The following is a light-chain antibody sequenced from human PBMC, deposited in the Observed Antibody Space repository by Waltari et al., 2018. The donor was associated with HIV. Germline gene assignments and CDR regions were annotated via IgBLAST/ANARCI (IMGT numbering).Light chain of an antibody. Sequence: NFMLTQPHSVSESPGKTVSISCTRSSGSIASSYVQWYQQRPGSSPTAVIFEDNQRPSGVPERFSGSIDSSSNSASLTISGLQAEDEADYYCSSYTSSSTAVFGGGTQLTVL. CDR2: EDN. CDR3: SSYTSSSTAV. V-gene: IGLV6-57*01. J-gene: IGLJ7*01. CDR1: SGSIASSY.